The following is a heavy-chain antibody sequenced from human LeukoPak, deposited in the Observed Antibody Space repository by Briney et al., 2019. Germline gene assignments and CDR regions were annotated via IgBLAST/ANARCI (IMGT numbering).Heavy chain of an antibody. CDR2: INPNSGDT. J-gene: IGHJ2*01. CDR3: AILRLSTGLWWFFDL. V-gene: IGHV1-2*02. D-gene: IGHD2-8*02. CDR1: GYTFNAYY. Sequence: ASVKVSFKASGYTFNAYYLHWMRQAPGQGLEWMGWINPNSGDTKYAQKFQGRVTMTGDTSISTAYMELSRLRFDDTAVYYCAILRLSTGLWWFFDLWGRGTLVTVSS.